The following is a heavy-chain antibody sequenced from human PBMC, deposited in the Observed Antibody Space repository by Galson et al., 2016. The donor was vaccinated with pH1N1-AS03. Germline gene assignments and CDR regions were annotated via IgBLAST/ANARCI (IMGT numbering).Heavy chain of an antibody. CDR2: LNWNSASK. CDR3: VKDLAVGASLRGDGFDI. V-gene: IGHV3-9*01. D-gene: IGHD1-26*01. Sequence: SLRLSCAASGFNFDSYAMHWVRQAPGKGLEWVSGLNWNSASKEYADSVKGRFTISRDNAKYSLYLEMNSLRVEDTALYYCVKDLAVGASLRGDGFDIWGLGTMVTVSS. CDR1: GFNFDSYA. J-gene: IGHJ3*02.